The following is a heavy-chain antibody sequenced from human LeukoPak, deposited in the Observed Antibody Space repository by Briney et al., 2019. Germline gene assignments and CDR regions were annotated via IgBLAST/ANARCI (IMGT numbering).Heavy chain of an antibody. CDR2: ITSGVGIT. Sequence: GGSLRLSCAASGFXFSTYGINWVRQAPGKGLEWVSIITSGVGITYYADSVKGRFTISRDNSRNTLYLQMNSLTAEDTAVYYCAKGDYYDLDYWGQGTLVTVSS. J-gene: IGHJ4*02. CDR3: AKGDYYDLDY. CDR1: GFXFSTYG. D-gene: IGHD3-22*01. V-gene: IGHV3-23*01.